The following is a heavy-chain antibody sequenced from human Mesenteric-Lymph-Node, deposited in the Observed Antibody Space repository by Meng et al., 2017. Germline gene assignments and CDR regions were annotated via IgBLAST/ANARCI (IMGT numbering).Heavy chain of an antibody. J-gene: IGHJ4*02. D-gene: IGHD2-2*01. CDR1: GGSISSRCYY. CDR2: IYYSGCT. CDR3: ARGELLWDY. V-gene: IGHV4-30-4*08. Sequence: LRGSGPGPVKPLQALSLTCTVYGGSISSRCYYWSCIRQHPGKGLEWIWYIYYSGCTFYNPSLKSRVTISVDTSKNQFSLKLSSVTAADTAVYFCARGELLWDYWGQGTLVTVSS.